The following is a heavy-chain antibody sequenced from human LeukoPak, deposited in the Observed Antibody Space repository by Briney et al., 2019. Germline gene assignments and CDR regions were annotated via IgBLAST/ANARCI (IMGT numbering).Heavy chain of an antibody. D-gene: IGHD3-10*01. V-gene: IGHV3-30*02. J-gene: IGHJ5*02. CDR1: GFTFSSYG. CDR3: AKDLLRDRWFGES. CDR2: IRYEGSSK. Sequence: GRSLRLSCAASGFTFSSYGMHWVRQAPDKGLEWVAFIRYEGSSKYYADSVKGRLTISRDNSKNTLYLQMDSLRPEDTAVYYCAKDLLRDRWFGESWGQGTLVTVSS.